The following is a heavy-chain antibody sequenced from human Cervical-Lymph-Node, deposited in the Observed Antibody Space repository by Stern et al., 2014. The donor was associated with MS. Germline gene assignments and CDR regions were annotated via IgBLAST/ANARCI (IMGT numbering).Heavy chain of an antibody. Sequence: VQLQESDPGLVKPSQTLSLTCTVSGGSISSGAYYWSWIRQRHGKGLVWFGCIYSSGITYYTPSLKSRVTISVDTSKNQFSLQLTSVTAADTAVYFGARALGISFWSGYSPGIADYWGQGTLVTVSS. J-gene: IGHJ4*02. CDR3: ARALGISFWSGYSPGIADY. CDR2: IYSSGIT. D-gene: IGHD3-3*01. CDR1: GGSISSGAYY. V-gene: IGHV4-31*03.